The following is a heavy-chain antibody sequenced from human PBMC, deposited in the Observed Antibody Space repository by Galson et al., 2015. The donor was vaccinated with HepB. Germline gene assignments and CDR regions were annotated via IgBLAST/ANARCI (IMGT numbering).Heavy chain of an antibody. V-gene: IGHV1-69*06. J-gene: IGHJ2*01. CDR3: ARDWTYPRPNWYFEL. Sequence: SVKVSCKASGGTFSSYAISWVRQAPGQGLEWMGGIIPIFGTTNYAQKFQGRVTITADKSTSTAYMELSSLRSEDTAVYYCARDWTYPRPNWYFELWGRGTLVTVSS. CDR1: GGTFSSYA. CDR2: IIPIFGTT. D-gene: IGHD3/OR15-3a*01.